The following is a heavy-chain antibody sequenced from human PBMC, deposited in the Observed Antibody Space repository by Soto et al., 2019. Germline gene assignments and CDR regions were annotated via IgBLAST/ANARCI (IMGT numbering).Heavy chain of an antibody. CDR1: GYSFTSYW. J-gene: IGHJ3*02. V-gene: IGHV5-51*01. D-gene: IGHD6-19*01. CDR3: ARLSKRLVLSGNAFDI. Sequence: PGESLKISCKGSGYSFTSYWIGWVRQMPGKGLEWMGIIYPGDSDTRYSPSFQGQVTISDDKSISTAYLQWSSLKASDTAMYYCARLSKRLVLSGNAFDIWGQGTMVTVSS. CDR2: IYPGDSDT.